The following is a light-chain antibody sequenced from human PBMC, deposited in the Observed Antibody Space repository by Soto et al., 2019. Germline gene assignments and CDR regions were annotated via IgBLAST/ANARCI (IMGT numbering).Light chain of an antibody. J-gene: IGKJ2*01. CDR3: QQSYTPYT. Sequence: DIQMTQSPSSLSASVGDRVTITYRASQSISSYLNWYQQKPGKAPKLLIYAASSLQSGVPSRFSGSGSGTDFTLTISSLQPEDFATYYCQQSYTPYTFGQGTKLEIK. CDR2: AAS. V-gene: IGKV1-39*01. CDR1: QSISSY.